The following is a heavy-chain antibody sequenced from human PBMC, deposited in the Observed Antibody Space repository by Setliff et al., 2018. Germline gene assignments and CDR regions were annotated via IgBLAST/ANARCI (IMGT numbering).Heavy chain of an antibody. CDR2: IKSSTEDAST. CDR1: GITFKNAW. CDR3: ATGPRDNRNFLNWLGS. D-gene: IGHD3-3*01. Sequence: GSLRLSCAASGITFKNAWMTWVRQAPGKGLEWVGRIKSSTEDASTDLAAAVKGRFTMSRDDSRNTVYLQMSSLKSEDTALYFCATGPRDNRNFLNWLGSWGQGTLVTVSS. V-gene: IGHV3-15*01. J-gene: IGHJ5*01.